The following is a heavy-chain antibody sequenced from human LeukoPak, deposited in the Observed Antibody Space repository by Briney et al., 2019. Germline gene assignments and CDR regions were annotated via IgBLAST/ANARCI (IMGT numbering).Heavy chain of an antibody. J-gene: IGHJ4*02. Sequence: GESLRISCKGSGYSFTSYWISWVRQMPGKGLEWMGRIDPSDSYTNYSPSFQGHVTISADKSISTAYLQWSSLKASDTAMYYCARFPGAAYYDCSGYYFDYWGQGTLVTVSS. D-gene: IGHD3-22*01. CDR3: ARFPGAAYYDCSGYYFDY. V-gene: IGHV5-10-1*01. CDR1: GYSFTSYW. CDR2: IDPSDSYT.